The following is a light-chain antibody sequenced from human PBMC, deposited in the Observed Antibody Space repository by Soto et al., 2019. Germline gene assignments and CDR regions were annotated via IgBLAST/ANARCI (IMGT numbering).Light chain of an antibody. J-gene: IGLJ3*02. Sequence: QSALTQPASVSGSPGQSITISCSGTSSDVGSFDLVSWYQQHPDEAPKLIIYEDSKRPSGVSDRFSGSKSGNTASLTISGLQPEDEADFYCCSYAGSSTWVFGGGTKVTVL. V-gene: IGLV2-23*01. CDR1: SSDVGSFDL. CDR2: EDS. CDR3: CSYAGSSTWV.